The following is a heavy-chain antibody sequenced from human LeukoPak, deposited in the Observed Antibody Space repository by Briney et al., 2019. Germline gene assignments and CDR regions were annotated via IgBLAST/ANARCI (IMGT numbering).Heavy chain of an antibody. Sequence: GASVKVSCKASGYTFTSYGISWVRQAPGQGLEWMGWISAYNGNTNYAQKLQGRVTMTTDTSTSTAHMELRSLKSDDTAVYYCARGGHIVVVAAPYYFDYWGLGNLVTVSS. J-gene: IGHJ4*02. CDR1: GYTFTSYG. CDR3: ARGGHIVVVAAPYYFDY. CDR2: ISAYNGNT. D-gene: IGHD2-21*02. V-gene: IGHV1-18*01.